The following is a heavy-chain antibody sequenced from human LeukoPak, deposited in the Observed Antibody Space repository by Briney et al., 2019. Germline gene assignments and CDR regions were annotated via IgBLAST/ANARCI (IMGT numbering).Heavy chain of an antibody. J-gene: IGHJ3*02. CDR1: GCSISSYY. CDR3: ARQTPGNDAFDI. D-gene: IGHD4-23*01. Sequence: SETLSLTCSVSGCSISSYYWSWIRQPAGKGLEWIGRIYSSGSTNYNPSLKSRVTVSVDTSRNQFSLMLSTVTGADTAVYYCARQTPGNDAFDIWGQGTMVTVSS. V-gene: IGHV4-4*07. CDR2: IYSSGST.